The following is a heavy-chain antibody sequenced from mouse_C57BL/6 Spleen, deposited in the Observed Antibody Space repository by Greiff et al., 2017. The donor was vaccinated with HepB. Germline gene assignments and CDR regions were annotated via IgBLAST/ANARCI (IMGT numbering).Heavy chain of an antibody. J-gene: IGHJ2*01. CDR3: ATIYYGTYFDY. CDR1: GYTFTSYW. D-gene: IGHD2-1*01. V-gene: IGHV1-52*01. CDR2: IDPSDSET. Sequence: VQLQQPGAELVRPGSSVKLSCKASGYTFTSYWMHWVKQRPIQGLEWIGNIDPSDSETHYNQKFKDKATLTVDKSSSTAYMQLSSLTSEDSAVYYCATIYYGTYFDYWGQGTTLTVSS.